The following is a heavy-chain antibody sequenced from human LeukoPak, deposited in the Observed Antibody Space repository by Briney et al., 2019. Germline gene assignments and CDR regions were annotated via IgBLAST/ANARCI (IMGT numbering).Heavy chain of an antibody. D-gene: IGHD2-2*01. CDR3: ANLPRVGNWFDP. J-gene: IGHJ5*02. CDR1: GFPFSPYA. CDR2: ITDSGGAT. V-gene: IGHV3-23*01. Sequence: PGGSLRLPCAASGFPFSPYAMSWVRQARAKGLEWVSGITDSGGATLYAESLKGRFTISRDNSKRTLHLQVNSESAQDTPVYLCANLPRVGNWFDPWGQGNRVSVSS.